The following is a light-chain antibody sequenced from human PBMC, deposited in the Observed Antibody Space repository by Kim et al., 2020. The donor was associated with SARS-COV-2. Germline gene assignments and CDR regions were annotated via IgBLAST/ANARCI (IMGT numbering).Light chain of an antibody. CDR1: SRDVGGYNY. Sequence: PGRSVAISCTGTSRDVGGYNYVSWYQQHPGKAPKLIIYEVDKRPSGVPDRFSGSKSGNTASLTVSGLQPDDEADYYCISYAGSNNVFGTGTKVTVL. CDR2: EVD. CDR3: ISYAGSNNV. V-gene: IGLV2-8*01. J-gene: IGLJ1*01.